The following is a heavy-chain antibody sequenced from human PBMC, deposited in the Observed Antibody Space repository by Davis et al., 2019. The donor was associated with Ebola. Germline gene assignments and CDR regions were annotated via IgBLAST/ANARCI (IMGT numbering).Heavy chain of an antibody. CDR2: INPNTGDT. V-gene: IGHV1-2*06. CDR1: GYTFTGYY. Sequence: ASVKVSCKASGYTFTGYYMHWVRQAPGQGLEWMGRINPNTGDTNYAQKLQGRVTMTTDTSTSTAYMELRSLRSDDTAVYYCARAQFPTTSDHWGQGTLVTVSS. J-gene: IGHJ4*02. CDR3: ARAQFPTTSDH. D-gene: IGHD1-1*01.